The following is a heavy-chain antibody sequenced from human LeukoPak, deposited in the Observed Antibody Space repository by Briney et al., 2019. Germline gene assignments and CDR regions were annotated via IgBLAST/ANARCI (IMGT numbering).Heavy chain of an antibody. Sequence: GGSLRLSCAASGFTFSDYEMNWVRQAPGKGLEWVSYISSSGSSIYYADSVKGRFTISRDNAKNSLYLQMNSLRAEDTAVYHCAKDGDIVLMWPLGEWGQGTLVTVSS. J-gene: IGHJ4*02. V-gene: IGHV3-48*03. CDR1: GFTFSDYE. D-gene: IGHD2-8*01. CDR3: AKDGDIVLMWPLGE. CDR2: ISSSGSSI.